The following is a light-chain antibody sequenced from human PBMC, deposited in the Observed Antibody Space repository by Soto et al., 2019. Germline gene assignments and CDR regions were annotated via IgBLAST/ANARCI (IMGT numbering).Light chain of an antibody. CDR1: QTISGW. CDR3: QQYNVYSPWT. V-gene: IGKV1-5*01. J-gene: IGKJ1*01. Sequence: DIQMTQSPSTLSASVGDRVTITCRASQTISGWLAWYQQRPGKAPNLLIFGASTLESGVPSRFSGSGSGTTFTLTISSLQSDDFATYYCQQYNVYSPWTFGQGTKVDIK. CDR2: GAS.